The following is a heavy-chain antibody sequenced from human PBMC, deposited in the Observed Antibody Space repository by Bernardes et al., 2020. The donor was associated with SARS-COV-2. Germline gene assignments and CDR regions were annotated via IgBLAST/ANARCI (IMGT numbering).Heavy chain of an antibody. CDR2: INPDSGGT. J-gene: IGHJ3*02. V-gene: IGHV1-2*02. CDR1: GYIFTGDH. CDR3: ARDLDRLYSGSRTDAFDI. Sequence: ASVKVSCKASGYIFTGDHMHWVRQAPGQGLEWMGWINPDSGGTKYAQKFQGRVTMTRDTPISTAYMELSRLTSDDTAVYYCARDLDRLYSGSRTDAFDIWGQGTMVTVSS. D-gene: IGHD1-26*01.